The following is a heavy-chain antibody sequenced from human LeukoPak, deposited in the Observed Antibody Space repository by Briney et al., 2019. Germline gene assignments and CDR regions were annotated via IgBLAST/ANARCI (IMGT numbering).Heavy chain of an antibody. Sequence: SETLSLTCTVSGDSISNYYWSWIRQPPGKGLEWIGYIYSSGSTNYNPSLKSWVTISVDTSKNQFSLKLSSVTAADTAVYYCARFAYCGGHCWYYFDYWGQGSLVTVSS. CDR1: GDSISNYY. D-gene: IGHD2-21*02. V-gene: IGHV4-59*01. CDR3: ARFAYCGGHCWYYFDY. CDR2: IYSSGST. J-gene: IGHJ4*02.